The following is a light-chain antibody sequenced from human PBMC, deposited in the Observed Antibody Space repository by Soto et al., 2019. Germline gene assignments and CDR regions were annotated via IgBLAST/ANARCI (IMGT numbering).Light chain of an antibody. J-gene: IGLJ3*02. V-gene: IGLV2-14*01. CDR1: SSDIGTYSS. CDR2: EVI. Sequence: QSLLAHPGSISESPGQSITISCTGTSSDIGTYSSVPWYQHHPGKGPMLLIFEVIDRPSGVSDRFAGSKSGNTASLTISGLQPEDEADYYCCSYTASYTLVFGGGTKGTVL. CDR3: CSYTASYTLV.